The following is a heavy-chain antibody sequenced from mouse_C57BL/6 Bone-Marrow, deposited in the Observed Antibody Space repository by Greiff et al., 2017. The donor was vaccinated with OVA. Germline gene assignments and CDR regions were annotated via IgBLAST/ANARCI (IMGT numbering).Heavy chain of an antibody. CDR3: ASFLGPWYFDV. CDR2: IYPRSGNT. V-gene: IGHV1-81*01. D-gene: IGHD4-1*01. Sequence: QVQLQQSGAELARPGASVKLSCKASGYTFTSYGISWVKQRTGQGLEWIGEIYPRSGNTYYNEKFKGKATLTADKSSSTAYMELRSLTSEDSAVYFCASFLGPWYFDVWGTGTTVTVSS. J-gene: IGHJ1*03. CDR1: GYTFTSYG.